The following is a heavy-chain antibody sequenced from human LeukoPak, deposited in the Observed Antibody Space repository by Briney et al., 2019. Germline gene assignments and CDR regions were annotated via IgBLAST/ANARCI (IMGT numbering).Heavy chain of an antibody. Sequence: ASVKVSCKASGYTFTSYGISWVRQAPGQGLEWMGWISAYNGNTNYAQKLQGRVIMTTDTSTITAYMELRSLRSDDTAVYYCARFGPVDIVASLKYYYYGMDVWGKGTTVTVSS. J-gene: IGHJ6*04. V-gene: IGHV1-18*04. CDR3: ARFGPVDIVASLKYYYYGMDV. D-gene: IGHD5-12*01. CDR2: ISAYNGNT. CDR1: GYTFTSYG.